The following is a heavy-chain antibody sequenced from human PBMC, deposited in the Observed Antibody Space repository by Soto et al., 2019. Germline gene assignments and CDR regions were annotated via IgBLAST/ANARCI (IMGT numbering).Heavy chain of an antibody. CDR2: ISAYNGTT. CDR1: GHTFSSYG. CDR3: ASALYCSGVSCSFDP. Sequence: QVQLVQSGAEVVKPVASVRVSCKTSGHTFSSYGFTWVRQAPGQGLEWMGWISAYNGTTNYAQKFQGRVTVTTDTSTSTAYMELRSLRSEDTAVYYCASALYCSGVSCSFDPMGQGTLVTVSS. V-gene: IGHV1-18*01. D-gene: IGHD2-15*01. J-gene: IGHJ5*02.